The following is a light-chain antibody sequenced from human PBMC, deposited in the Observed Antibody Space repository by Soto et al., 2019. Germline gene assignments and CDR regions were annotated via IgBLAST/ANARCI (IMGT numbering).Light chain of an antibody. Sequence: ILMSQSPYSLSASVGDRFTISCQASQDISNSLNWYQQKPGKAPKLLIYDASNLETGVPSRFSGSGSGTDFTFTISSLQPEDIATYYCQHCDSLPLTIGQRTRLEI. CDR1: QDISNS. CDR3: QHCDSLPLT. V-gene: IGKV1-33*01. CDR2: DAS. J-gene: IGKJ5*01.